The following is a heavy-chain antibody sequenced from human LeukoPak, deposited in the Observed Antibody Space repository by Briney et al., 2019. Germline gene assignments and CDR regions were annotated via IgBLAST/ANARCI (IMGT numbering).Heavy chain of an antibody. CDR1: GFIFSHYW. CDR3: VRDDPRVGDAFDI. D-gene: IGHD1-26*01. J-gene: IGHJ3*02. Sequence: PGGSLRLSCAASGFIFSHYWMHWVRQAPGKGLVWVSRADFDGSGTVYADSVQGRFTISRDNAKNTLYLQMNNLRAEDTAVYYCVRDDPRVGDAFDIWGQGTMVAVSS. V-gene: IGHV3-74*01. CDR2: ADFDGSGT.